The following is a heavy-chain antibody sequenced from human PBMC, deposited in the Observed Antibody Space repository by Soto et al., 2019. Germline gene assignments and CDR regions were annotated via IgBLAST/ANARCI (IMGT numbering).Heavy chain of an antibody. Sequence: SETLCLTCTVSGGSISSSDDCWGWIRQPPGKGLEWIGYIYYSGSTNYNPSLKSRVTISVDTSKNQFSLKLSSVTAADTAVYYCARQTSSGFDYWGQGTLVTVSS. CDR2: IYYSGST. J-gene: IGHJ4*02. CDR3: ARQTSSGFDY. V-gene: IGHV4-61*05. CDR1: GGSISSSDDC. D-gene: IGHD6-19*01.